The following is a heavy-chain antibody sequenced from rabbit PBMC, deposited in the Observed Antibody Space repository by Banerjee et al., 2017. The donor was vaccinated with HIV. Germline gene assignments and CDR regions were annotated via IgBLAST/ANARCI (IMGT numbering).Heavy chain of an antibody. J-gene: IGHJ6*01. D-gene: IGHD6-1*01. CDR1: GFDLSSYYY. V-gene: IGHV1S45*01. CDR3: ARGNYYYAFGSAGYAYAMDGMDL. CDR2: IYTITTDST. Sequence: QEQLVESGGDLVKPEGSLTLTCKASGFDLSSYYYMCWVRQAPGKGLEWIAYIYTITTDSTYYASWVNGRFTISKTSSTTVTLQMTSLTAADTATYFCARGNYYYAFGSAGYAYAMDGMDLWGPGTLVTVS.